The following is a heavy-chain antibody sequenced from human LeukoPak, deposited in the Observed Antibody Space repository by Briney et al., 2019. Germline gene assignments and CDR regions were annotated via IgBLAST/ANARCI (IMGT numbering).Heavy chain of an antibody. J-gene: IGHJ4*02. CDR1: GFPFSSYA. CDR3: ARDFGWRRGGNPFLGGFDY. V-gene: IGHV3-30*02. D-gene: IGHD4-23*01. Sequence: GGSLRLSCAASGFPFSSYAMHWVRQAPGKGLEWVGFIRHDGSNKYHRDSVKGRFTISRDNSKNTLYLQMNSLRAEDTAVYYCARDFGWRRGGNPFLGGFDYWGQGTLVTVSS. CDR2: IRHDGSNK.